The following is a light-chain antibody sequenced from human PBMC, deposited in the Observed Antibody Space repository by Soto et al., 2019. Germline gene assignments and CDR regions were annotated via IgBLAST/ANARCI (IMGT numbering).Light chain of an antibody. CDR2: EVT. V-gene: IGLV2-18*02. Sequence: QSVLTQPPSVSGPPGQSVAISCTGTSSDLGNYNRVSWYQQPPGTAPKLIIYEVTNRPSGVPDRFSGSKSGDTASLTISGLQAEDEADYYCCSYTTSGTYVFGTGTKVTVL. CDR1: SSDLGNYNR. J-gene: IGLJ1*01. CDR3: CSYTTSGTYV.